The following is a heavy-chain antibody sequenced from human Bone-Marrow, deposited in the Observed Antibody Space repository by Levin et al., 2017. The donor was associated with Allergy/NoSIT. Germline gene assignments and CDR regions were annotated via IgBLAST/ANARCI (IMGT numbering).Heavy chain of an antibody. J-gene: IGHJ4*02. CDR1: GGIFTTFT. D-gene: IGHD5-24*01. Sequence: PGASVKVSCKASGGIFTTFTISWVRQGPGQGLEWLGTVVPILETTYYAQRFQGRVTITADRSTTTAYMELTTLGSDDTAVYYCTFRSDGYNFLDFWGQGTLITVSS. V-gene: IGHV1-69*08. CDR2: VVPILETT. CDR3: TFRSDGYNFLDF.